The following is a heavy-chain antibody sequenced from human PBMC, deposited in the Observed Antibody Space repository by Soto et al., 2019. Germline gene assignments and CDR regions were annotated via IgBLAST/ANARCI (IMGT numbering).Heavy chain of an antibody. CDR2: VYVGESGA. V-gene: IGHV5-51*01. CDR1: GYSFSGYW. Sequence: GESLKISGKGSGYSFSGYWIGWVRQLPGKGLEWMGIVYVGESGARCGPSFEGQVSISADKSINTAYLQWSSLKASDTAMYYCARHVHGNYVFDYWGQGTLVTVS. J-gene: IGHJ4*02. CDR3: ARHVHGNYVFDY. D-gene: IGHD1-7*01.